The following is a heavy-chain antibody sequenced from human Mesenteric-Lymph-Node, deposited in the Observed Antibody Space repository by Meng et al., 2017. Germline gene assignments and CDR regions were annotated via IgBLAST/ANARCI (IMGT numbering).Heavy chain of an antibody. CDR2: ISGYNGNT. J-gene: IGHJ4*02. CDR3: AKGTPGRRYAEN. V-gene: IGHV1-18*04. CDR1: GYSFTHHG. Sequence: QVQRVQSGVEGKKPGASVTVSCKSSGYSFTHHGITWVRQAPGQGLEWMGWISGYNGNTHYAQKLQGRVTMTTDRPTATAYMELRNLRSDDTGVYYCAKGTPGRRYAENWGQGTLVTVSS. D-gene: IGHD3-10*01.